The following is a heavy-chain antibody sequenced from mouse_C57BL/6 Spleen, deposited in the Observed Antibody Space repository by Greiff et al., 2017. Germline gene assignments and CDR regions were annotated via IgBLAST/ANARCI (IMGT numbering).Heavy chain of an antibody. CDR1: GYTFTDYY. Sequence: EVLLQQSGPELVKPGASVKISCKASGYTFTDYYMNWVKQSHGKSLEWIGDINPNNGGTSYNQKFKGKATLTVDKSSSTAYMELRSLTSEDSAVYYCARSVTTVVNWYFDVWGTGTTVTVSS. CDR3: ARSVTTVVNWYFDV. D-gene: IGHD1-1*01. J-gene: IGHJ1*03. CDR2: INPNNGGT. V-gene: IGHV1-26*01.